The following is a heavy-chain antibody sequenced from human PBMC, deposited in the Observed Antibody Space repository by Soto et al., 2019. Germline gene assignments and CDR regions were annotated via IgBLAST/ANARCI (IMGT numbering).Heavy chain of an antibody. Sequence: GASVKVSCKASGGTFSSYAISWVRQAPGQGLEWMGGIIPIFGTANYAQKFQGRVTITADKSTSTAYMELSSLRSEDTAVYYCARDPSVPRPFYYGMDVWGQGTTVTVPS. CDR1: GGTFSSYA. CDR2: IIPIFGTA. V-gene: IGHV1-69*06. CDR3: ARDPSVPRPFYYGMDV. J-gene: IGHJ6*02.